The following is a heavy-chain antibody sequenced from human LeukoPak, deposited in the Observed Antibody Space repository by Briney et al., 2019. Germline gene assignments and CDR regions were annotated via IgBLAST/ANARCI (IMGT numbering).Heavy chain of an antibody. CDR3: AKGIAAAGTGFLDY. CDR2: ISGSGGST. J-gene: IGHJ4*02. D-gene: IGHD6-13*01. CDR1: GFTFSSYA. V-gene: IGHV3-23*01. Sequence: GGSLRLSCAASGFTFSSYAMSWVRQAPGKGLEWVSAISGSGGSTYYADSVKGRFTISRGNSKNTLYLQMNSLRAEDTAVYYCAKGIAAAGTGFLDYWGQGTLVTVSS.